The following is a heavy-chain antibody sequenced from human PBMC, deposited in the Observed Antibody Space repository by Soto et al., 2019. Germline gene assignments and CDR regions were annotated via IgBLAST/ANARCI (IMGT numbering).Heavy chain of an antibody. CDR1: GFTFSSYA. D-gene: IGHD3-3*01. V-gene: IGHV3-23*01. CDR2: ISGSGGST. CDR3: AEARGDFWSCYYPYDAFYI. J-gene: IGHJ3*02. Sequence: EVQLLESGGGLVQPGGSLRLSCAASGFTFSSYAMSWVRQAPGKGLEWVSAISGSGGSTYYADSVKGRFTISRDNSKTTLYLQMNSLRAEDPAVYYCAEARGDFWSCYYPYDAFYIWGQGTMVTVSS.